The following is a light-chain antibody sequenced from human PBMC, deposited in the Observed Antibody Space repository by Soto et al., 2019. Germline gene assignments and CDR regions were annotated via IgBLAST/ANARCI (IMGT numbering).Light chain of an antibody. J-gene: IGKJ1*01. V-gene: IGKV1-5*03. Sequence: IQLTQSPSTLSGSVGDRVSVTCGASQTISSWLAWYQQKPGKAPKLLIYKASTLKSGVPSRSSGSGSGTEFTLTISSLQPDDFATYYCQHYNSYSEAFGQGTKVDI. CDR3: QHYNSYSEA. CDR2: KAS. CDR1: QTISSW.